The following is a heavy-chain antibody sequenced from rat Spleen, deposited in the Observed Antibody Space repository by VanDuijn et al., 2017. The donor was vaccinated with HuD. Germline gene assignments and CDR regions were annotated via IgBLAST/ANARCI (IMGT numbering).Heavy chain of an antibody. J-gene: IGHJ2*01. V-gene: IGHV5-7*01. CDR3: TRAGRGGTIAAIRYFDY. Sequence: EVQLVESGGGLVQPGRSLKVSCVASGFTFSDYYMAWVRQAPKKGLEWVASISYDGSSTYYRDSVKGRFTISRDNAKSTLYLQMDSLRSEDTATYYCTRAGRGGTIAAIRYFDYWGQGVMVTVSS. CDR2: ISYDGSST. CDR1: GFTFSDYY. D-gene: IGHD1-2*01.